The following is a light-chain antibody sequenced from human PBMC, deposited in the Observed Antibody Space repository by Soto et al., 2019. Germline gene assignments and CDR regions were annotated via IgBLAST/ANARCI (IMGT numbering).Light chain of an antibody. CDR1: SSDVGAYTY. CDR3: SSYTGSSTLYV. V-gene: IGLV2-14*01. Sequence: QSALTQPASVSGSPGQSITISCTGTSSDVGAYTYVSWYQQHPGKGPKLMIYDVSDRPSGVSTRFSGSKSGNTASLTISGLQAEDEADYYCSSYTGSSTLYVFGTGTKVTVL. J-gene: IGLJ1*01. CDR2: DVS.